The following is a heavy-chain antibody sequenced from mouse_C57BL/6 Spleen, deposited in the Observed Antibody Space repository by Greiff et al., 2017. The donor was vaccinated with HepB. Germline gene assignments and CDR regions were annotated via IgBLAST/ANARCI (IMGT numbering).Heavy chain of an antibody. D-gene: IGHD2-4*01. J-gene: IGHJ4*01. CDR3: ARNDYLLWAMDY. V-gene: IGHV1-82*01. CDR2: IYPGDGDT. Sequence: VQLQQSGPELVKPGASVKISCKASGYAFSSSWMNWVKQRPGKGLEWIGRIYPGDGDTNYNGKFKGKATLTADKSSSTAYMQLSSLTSEDSAVYFCARNDYLLWAMDYWGQGTSVTVSS. CDR1: GYAFSSSW.